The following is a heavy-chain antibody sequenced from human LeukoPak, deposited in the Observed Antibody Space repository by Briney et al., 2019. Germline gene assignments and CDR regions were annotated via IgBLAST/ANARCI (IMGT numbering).Heavy chain of an antibody. V-gene: IGHV3-33*06. CDR1: GFTFSDYG. Sequence: GGSLRLSCAASGFTFSDYGMHWVRQAPGKGLEWVAVIWYDGTNRYYTDSVKGRFIISRDNSKNTLYLQMNRLRIEDTAVYYCAKTLGYSGYFSPWGQGTLVTVSS. J-gene: IGHJ5*02. D-gene: IGHD3-22*01. CDR2: IWYDGTNR. CDR3: AKTLGYSGYFSP.